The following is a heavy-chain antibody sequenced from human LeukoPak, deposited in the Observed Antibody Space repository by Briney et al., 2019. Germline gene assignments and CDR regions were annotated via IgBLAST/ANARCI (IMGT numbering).Heavy chain of an antibody. CDR1: GGSFSGYY. D-gene: IGHD4-17*01. CDR2: INHSGST. CDR3: ARDSSAYGDYYYYYMDV. V-gene: IGHV4-34*01. J-gene: IGHJ6*03. Sequence: SETLSLTCAVYGGSFSGYYWSWIRQPPGKGLEWIGEINHSGSTNYNPSLKSRVTISVDTSKNQFSLKLSSVTAADTAVYYCARDSSAYGDYYYYYMDVWGRGTTVTVSS.